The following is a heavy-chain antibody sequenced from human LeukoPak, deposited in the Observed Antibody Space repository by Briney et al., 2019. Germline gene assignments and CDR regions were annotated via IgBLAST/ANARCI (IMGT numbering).Heavy chain of an antibody. CDR3: ARGVQSGSKRRVDY. CDR1: GYTFTSNY. J-gene: IGHJ4*02. Sequence: ASVKVSCKAFGYTFTSNYMHWVRQAPGQGPEWMGVISPSGGSTTYAQKFQGRVTLTRDMSTSTAYMELRSLRSDDTAVYYCARGVQSGSKRRVDYWGQGTLVTVSS. CDR2: ISPSGGST. D-gene: IGHD5-12*01. V-gene: IGHV1-46*01.